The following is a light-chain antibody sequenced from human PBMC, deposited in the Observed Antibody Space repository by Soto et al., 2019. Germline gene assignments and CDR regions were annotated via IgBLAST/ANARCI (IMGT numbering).Light chain of an antibody. CDR1: QAISNY. CDR2: AAS. V-gene: IGKV1-27*01. CDR3: QKFNAFPT. Sequence: DIQMTQSPSSLSASVGDRATITCRASQAISNYLAWYQQKPGKVPTLLIYAASTLQSGVPSRCSGSGSGTDFTLTISSLQPEDASNYLCQKFNAFPTFGGGTKVEI. J-gene: IGKJ4*01.